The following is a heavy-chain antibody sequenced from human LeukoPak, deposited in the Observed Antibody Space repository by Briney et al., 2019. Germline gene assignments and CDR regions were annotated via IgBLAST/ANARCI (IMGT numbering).Heavy chain of an antibody. D-gene: IGHD3-22*01. CDR3: AKGNYYDSSGYYSSEYFQH. CDR1: GFTFSSYA. V-gene: IGHV3-23*01. CDR2: ISGSGGST. Sequence: GGSLRLSCAASGFTFSSYAMSWVRQAPGKGLEWVSAISGSGGSTYYADSVKGRFTISRDNSKNTLYLQMNSLRAEDTAVYYCAKGNYYDSSGYYSSEYFQHWGQGTLVTVSS. J-gene: IGHJ1*01.